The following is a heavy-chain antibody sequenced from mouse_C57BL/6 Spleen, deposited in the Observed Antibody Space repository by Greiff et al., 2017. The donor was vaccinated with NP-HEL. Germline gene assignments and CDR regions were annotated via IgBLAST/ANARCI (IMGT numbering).Heavy chain of an antibody. D-gene: IGHD2-2*01. CDR2: INPYNGGT. V-gene: IGHV1-19*01. CDR1: GYTFTDYY. J-gene: IGHJ1*03. CDR3: ARGGMVTWYFDV. Sequence: EVQLVESGPVLVKPGASVKMSCKASGYTFTDYYMNWVKQSHGKSLEWIGVINPYNGGTSYNRKFKGKATLTVDKSSSTAYMELNSLTSEDSAVYYCARGGMVTWYFDVWGTGTTVTVSS.